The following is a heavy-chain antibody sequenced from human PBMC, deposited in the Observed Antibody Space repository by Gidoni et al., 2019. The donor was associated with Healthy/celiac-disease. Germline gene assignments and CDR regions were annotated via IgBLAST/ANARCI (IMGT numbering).Heavy chain of an antibody. J-gene: IGHJ3*02. CDR1: GYSFTTYW. D-gene: IGHD4-17*01. CDR2: IDPSDSYT. Sequence: EVQLVQSGAEVKKPGEYLRISCKGSGYSFTTYWISWVRQMPGKGLEWMGRIDPSDSYTNYSPSFQGHVTISADKSISTAYLQWSSLKASDTAMYYCALFQPQKLNGDYGAFDIWGQGTMVTVSS. CDR3: ALFQPQKLNGDYGAFDI. V-gene: IGHV5-10-1*03.